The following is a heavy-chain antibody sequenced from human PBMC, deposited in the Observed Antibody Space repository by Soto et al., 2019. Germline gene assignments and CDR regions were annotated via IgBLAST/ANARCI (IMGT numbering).Heavy chain of an antibody. V-gene: IGHV3-66*01. J-gene: IGHJ4*02. CDR2: IYSDGST. D-gene: IGHD5-18*01. CDR1: GFSVSVYY. Sequence: PGGSLRLSCAASGFSVSVYYMTWLRQAPGKGLEWVSAIYSDGSTYYADSVKGRFTLSRDKSKNTLYLQMNTLTTEDTAVYYCVAYSYGRIDYWGQGTLVTVSS. CDR3: VAYSYGRIDY.